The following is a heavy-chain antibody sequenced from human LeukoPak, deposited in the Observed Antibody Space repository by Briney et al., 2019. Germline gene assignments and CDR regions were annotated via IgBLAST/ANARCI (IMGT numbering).Heavy chain of an antibody. CDR1: GYTFTGYY. J-gene: IGHJ4*02. Sequence: ASVKVSCKASGYTFTGYYMHWVRQAPGQGPEWMGWINPNSGGTSYALKFQGRVTMTRDTSISTAYMELSRLRSDDTAVYYCARAEVGYSGYDFLYAPYDYWGQGTLVTVSS. V-gene: IGHV1-2*02. D-gene: IGHD5-12*01. CDR2: INPNSGGT. CDR3: ARAEVGYSGYDFLYAPYDY.